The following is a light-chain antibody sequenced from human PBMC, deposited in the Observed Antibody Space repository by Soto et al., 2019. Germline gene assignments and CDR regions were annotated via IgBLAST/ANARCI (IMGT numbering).Light chain of an antibody. J-gene: IGKJ5*01. V-gene: IGKV3-15*01. CDR1: QSVSSK. Sequence: EIVMTQSPATLSVSPGERATLSCRASQSVSSKLAWYQQKPGQAPRLLIYGASTRATGIPARFSGSGSGTEFTLTISSLQSEDFAVYYCHQYNDWPSITFGQGTRLEIK. CDR3: HQYNDWPSIT. CDR2: GAS.